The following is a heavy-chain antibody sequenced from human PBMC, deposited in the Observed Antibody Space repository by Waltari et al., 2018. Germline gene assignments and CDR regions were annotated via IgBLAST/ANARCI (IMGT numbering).Heavy chain of an antibody. CDR2: IDEGGTNT. Sequence: EVQLVESGGGFVQPGGSLSLPCVASGFTFSSYWMHWVRQVPGQGLVWVSRIDEGGTNTYYADFVKGRFTISRDDAKNTLYLQMNNLRAEDTAVYFCAREILIPGKTMTVWGQGTTVTVSS. CDR1: GFTFSSYW. V-gene: IGHV3-74*01. D-gene: IGHD2-8*01. CDR3: AREILIPGKTMTV. J-gene: IGHJ6*02.